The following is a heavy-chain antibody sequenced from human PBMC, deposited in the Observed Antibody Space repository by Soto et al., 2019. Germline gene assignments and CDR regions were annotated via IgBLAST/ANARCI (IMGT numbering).Heavy chain of an antibody. Sequence: SETLSLTCTVSGGSISSGGYYWSWIRQHPGKGLEWIGYIYYSGSTYYNPSLKSRVTISVDTSKNQFSLKLSSVTAADTAVYYCARGMAAAGSYFDYWGQGTLVTVSS. CDR1: GGSISSGGYY. J-gene: IGHJ4*02. CDR3: ARGMAAAGSYFDY. D-gene: IGHD6-13*01. V-gene: IGHV4-31*03. CDR2: IYYSGST.